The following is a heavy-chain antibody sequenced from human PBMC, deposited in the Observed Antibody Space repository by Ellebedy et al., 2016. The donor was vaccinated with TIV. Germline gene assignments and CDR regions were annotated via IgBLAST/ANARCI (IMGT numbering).Heavy chain of an antibody. CDR1: GSSFTSYW. CDR3: ARQLTAGYDGDPNYDMDV. CDR2: IYPGDSDT. D-gene: IGHD5-12*01. V-gene: IGHV5-51*01. Sequence: GESLKISXKGSGSSFTSYWIGWVRQMPGKGLEWMGIIYPGDSDTRYSPSFQGQVTISADKSISTAYLQWSSLKASDTAMYYCARQLTAGYDGDPNYDMDVWGQGTTVTVSS. J-gene: IGHJ6*02.